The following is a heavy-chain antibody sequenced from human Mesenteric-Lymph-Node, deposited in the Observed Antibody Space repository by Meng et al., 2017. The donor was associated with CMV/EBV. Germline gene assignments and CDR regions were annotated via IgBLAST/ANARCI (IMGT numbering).Heavy chain of an antibody. CDR1: SYA. J-gene: IGHJ5*01. D-gene: IGHD2-2*01. CDR2: IIPLFGTA. V-gene: IGHV1-69*01. Sequence: SYAISRVRQAPGQGLAWMGGIIPLFGTANYAQKFQGRVTITADDSTSKAYMELSSLRSEDTAVDYCARVPLYCSSTSCYPPADS. CDR3: ARVPLYCSSTSCYPPADS.